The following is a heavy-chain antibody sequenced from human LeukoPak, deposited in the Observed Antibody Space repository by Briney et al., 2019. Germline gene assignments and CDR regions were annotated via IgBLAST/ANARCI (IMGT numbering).Heavy chain of an antibody. D-gene: IGHD3-9*01. CDR2: VYSSGSA. CDR1: GGSIRSSHHY. CDR3: ARIIRTTGYCSNPKSGAFDF. Sequence: PSETLSLTCAVSGGSIRSSHHYWGWIRQPPGQGLEWIGSVYSSGSAYYNPSLRTRVSISVDTSKSQFSLKLTSVTAADTAVYFCARIIRTTGYCSNPKSGAFDFWGQGTPVTVSS. J-gene: IGHJ4*02. V-gene: IGHV4-39*01.